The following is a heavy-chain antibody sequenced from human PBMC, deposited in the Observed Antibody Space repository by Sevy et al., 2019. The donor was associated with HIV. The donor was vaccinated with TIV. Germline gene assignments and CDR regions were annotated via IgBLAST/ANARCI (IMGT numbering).Heavy chain of an antibody. CDR3: ARSSIAAAGTVDY. Sequence: GGSLRLSCAASGFTFSSYSMNWVRQAPGKGLEWVSSISSSSSYIYYADSVKGRFTISRDNAKNSQYLQMNSLRAEDMAVYYCARSSIAAAGTVDYWGQGTLVTVSS. J-gene: IGHJ4*02. V-gene: IGHV3-21*01. CDR2: ISSSSSYI. CDR1: GFTFSSYS. D-gene: IGHD6-13*01.